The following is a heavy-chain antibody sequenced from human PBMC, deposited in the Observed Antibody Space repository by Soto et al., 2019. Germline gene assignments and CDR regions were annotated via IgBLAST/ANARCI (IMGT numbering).Heavy chain of an antibody. V-gene: IGHV3-30*18. CDR1: GFTFSSYG. J-gene: IGHJ4*02. CDR3: AKGSFDY. CDR2: ISYDGSNK. Sequence: PGGSLRLSCAASGFTFSSYGMHWVRQAPGKGLEWVAVISYDGSNKYYADSVKGRFTISRDNPKNTLYLQMNSLRAEDTAVCYCAKGSFDYWGQGTLVTVSS.